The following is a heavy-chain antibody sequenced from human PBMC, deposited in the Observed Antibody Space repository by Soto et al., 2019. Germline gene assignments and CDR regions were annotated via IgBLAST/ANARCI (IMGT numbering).Heavy chain of an antibody. V-gene: IGHV4-59*08. CDR1: GGSISSYY. Sequence: SETLSLTCTVSGGSISSYYWSWIRQPPGKGLEWIGYIYYSGSTNYNPSLQSRVTISLDKSKNQFSLKLNSVTAADSAVYFCARLEGLATISYYFDFWGQGALVTVSS. CDR2: IYYSGST. CDR3: ARLEGLATISYYFDF. D-gene: IGHD3-9*01. J-gene: IGHJ4*02.